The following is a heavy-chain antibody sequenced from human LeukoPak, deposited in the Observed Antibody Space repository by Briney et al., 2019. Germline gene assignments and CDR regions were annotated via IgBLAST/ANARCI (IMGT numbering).Heavy chain of an antibody. Sequence: GGSLRLSCAASGFTFSNYAMSWVRQAPGRGLEWVSAIGVNTYYTDSVKGRFTISRDNSKNTLYLQMNSLRAEDTAVYYCARVGIAADFDYWGQGTLVTVSS. CDR3: ARVGIAADFDY. J-gene: IGHJ4*02. V-gene: IGHV3-23*01. CDR2: IGVNT. D-gene: IGHD6-13*01. CDR1: GFTFSNYA.